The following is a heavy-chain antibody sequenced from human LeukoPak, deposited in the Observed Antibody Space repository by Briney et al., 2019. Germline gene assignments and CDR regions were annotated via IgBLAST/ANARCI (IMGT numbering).Heavy chain of an antibody. CDR3: ARFPVHIAAFDNWFDP. V-gene: IGHV4-59*01. CDR2: IYNSGST. Sequence: SETLSLTCTVSGDSISSYCWSWIRQPPRKGLEWIGDIYNSGSTNYNPSLKSRVTISVDTSKNQFSLKLSSVTAADTAVYYCARFPVHIAAFDNWFDPWGQGTLVTVSS. CDR1: GDSISSYC. D-gene: IGHD6-13*01. J-gene: IGHJ5*02.